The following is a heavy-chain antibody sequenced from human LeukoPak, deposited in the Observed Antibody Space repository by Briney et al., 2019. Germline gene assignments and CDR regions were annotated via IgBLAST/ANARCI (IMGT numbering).Heavy chain of an antibody. V-gene: IGHV3-48*03. CDR2: ISSNGNGI. CDR3: AELGITMIGGV. D-gene: IGHD3-10*02. J-gene: IGHJ6*04. Sequence: GGSLRLSCAASVFIFSKDEMNWVRQSPGKGLEWVAYISSNGNGIYYAVSVKGRFTISRDNAKNSLYLQMNSLRAEDTAVYYCAELGITMIGGVWGKGTTVTISS. CDR1: VFIFSKDE.